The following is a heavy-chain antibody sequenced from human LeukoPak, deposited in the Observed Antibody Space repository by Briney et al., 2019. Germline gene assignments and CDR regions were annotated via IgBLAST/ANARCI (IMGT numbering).Heavy chain of an antibody. D-gene: IGHD6-19*01. Sequence: PGGSLRLSCAVSGFTVSGNYMTWVGQAPGKGLEWVSLIYSGGTTYYADSLKGRFTISRDNSKNTLYLQMNSLRAEDTAVYYCARGGYSSGWYDLGKIDRRPNYYYYYMDVWGKGTTVTVSS. CDR2: IYSGGTT. CDR1: GFTVSGNY. J-gene: IGHJ6*03. CDR3: ARGGYSSGWYDLGKIDRRPNYYYYYMDV. V-gene: IGHV3-53*01.